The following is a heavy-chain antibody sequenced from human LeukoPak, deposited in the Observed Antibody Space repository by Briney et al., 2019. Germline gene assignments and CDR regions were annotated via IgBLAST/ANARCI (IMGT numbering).Heavy chain of an antibody. CDR2: ISGSGGST. V-gene: IGHV3-23*01. CDR1: GFTFSSYA. D-gene: IGHD3-3*01. J-gene: IGHJ4*02. Sequence: PGGSLRLSCAASGFTFSSYAMSWVRQAPGKGLEWVSAISGSGGSTYYAGSVKGRFTISRDNSKNTLYLQMNSLRAEDTAVYYCAKSVYYDFWRGWVDYWGQGTLVTVPS. CDR3: AKSVYYDFWRGWVDY.